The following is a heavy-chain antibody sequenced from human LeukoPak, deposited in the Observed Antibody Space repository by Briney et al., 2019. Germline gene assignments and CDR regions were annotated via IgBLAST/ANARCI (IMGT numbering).Heavy chain of an antibody. D-gene: IGHD5-18*01. Sequence: GGSPRLSCAASGFTFSSYWMHWVRQAPGKGLVWVSRINSDGSSTSYADSVKGRFTISRDNAKNTLYLQMNSLRAEDTAVYYCAKEIAAMVVGYFDYWGQGTLVTVSS. J-gene: IGHJ4*02. CDR3: AKEIAAMVVGYFDY. CDR2: INSDGSST. V-gene: IGHV3-74*01. CDR1: GFTFSSYW.